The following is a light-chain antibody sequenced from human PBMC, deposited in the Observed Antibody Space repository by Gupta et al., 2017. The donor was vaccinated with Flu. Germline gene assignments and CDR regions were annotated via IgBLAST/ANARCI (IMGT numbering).Light chain of an antibody. J-gene: IGLJ1*01. CDR3: SSYRSSSTSFF. CDR2: GVN. V-gene: IGLV2-14*01. Sequence: QSALTQPASMSGSPGQSIAISCTGTTSDVGANNYVSWYQQHPGKAPKVMIYGVNNRPSGVSDRFSGSKSGKTASLTISGLQAEDEADYYCSSYRSSSTSFFFGTGTKVTVL. CDR1: TSDVGANNY.